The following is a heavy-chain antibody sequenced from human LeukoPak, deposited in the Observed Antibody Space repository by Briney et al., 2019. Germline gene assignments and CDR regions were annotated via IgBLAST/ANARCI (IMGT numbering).Heavy chain of an antibody. Sequence: AGGSLRLSCVVSGITVSNYGMNWVRQAPGKGLEWVSGIRESGGGTNYADSVKGRFTISRDNSRNTVYLQMNSLRAEDTAVYYCARSGEFGAFDIWGQGTMVTVSS. CDR1: GITVSNYG. D-gene: IGHD3-10*01. J-gene: IGHJ3*02. CDR2: IRESGGGT. CDR3: ARSGEFGAFDI. V-gene: IGHV3-23*01.